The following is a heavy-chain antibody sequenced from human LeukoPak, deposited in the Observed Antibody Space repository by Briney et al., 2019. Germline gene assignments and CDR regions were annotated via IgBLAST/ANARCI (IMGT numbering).Heavy chain of an antibody. Sequence: SETLSLTCTVSGGSVSNYYWSWLRQSPGKGLEWIGYIYYTETSYNPSLKSRVTISADTSKNQFSLKLYSVTAADTAVYYCATRKLGNDYWGQGTLVTVSS. J-gene: IGHJ4*02. D-gene: IGHD7-27*01. CDR2: IYYTET. CDR3: ATRKLGNDY. V-gene: IGHV4-59*02. CDR1: GGSVSNYY.